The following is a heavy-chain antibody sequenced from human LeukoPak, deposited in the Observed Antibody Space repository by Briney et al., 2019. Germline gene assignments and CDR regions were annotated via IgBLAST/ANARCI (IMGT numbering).Heavy chain of an antibody. Sequence: GGSLRLSCAASGRVFSDFAMSWVRQTPGKGLEWVSGISDTGANTYYAASVKGRFTTSRDNSKNTLYLEMFSLRARDAAVYYCAKVGENVLKIYPHSYFFDSWGQGTLVAVSS. CDR2: ISDTGANT. V-gene: IGHV3-23*01. CDR1: GRVFSDFA. J-gene: IGHJ4*02. D-gene: IGHD2-21*01. CDR3: AKVGENVLKIYPHSYFFDS.